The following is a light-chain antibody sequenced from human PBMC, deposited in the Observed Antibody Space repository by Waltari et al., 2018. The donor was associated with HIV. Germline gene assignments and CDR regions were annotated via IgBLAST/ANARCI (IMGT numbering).Light chain of an antibody. Sequence: LAQPPSASGTPGQRVTISCSGSSSKVGSNIVNWYQQVPGTAPKLLIYSNNQRPSGVPDRFSGSNSGTSASLAISGLQSEDEADYYCAAWDDSLNAWVFGGGTKLTVL. CDR1: SSKVGSNI. CDR3: AAWDDSLNAWV. CDR2: SNN. V-gene: IGLV1-44*01. J-gene: IGLJ3*02.